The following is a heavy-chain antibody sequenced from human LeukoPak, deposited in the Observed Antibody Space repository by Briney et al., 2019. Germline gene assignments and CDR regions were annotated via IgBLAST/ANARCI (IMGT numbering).Heavy chain of an antibody. CDR3: TTDLDY. CDR1: GFIFSDVW. Sequence: GGSLRLSCAGSGFIFSDVWMSWVRQAPGKGVEWVARIKTKAEGGTIDYAAPVKGRFIISRDDSEKRLDLQMSSLKSEDTGVYYCTTDLDYWGQGTLVTVSS. V-gene: IGHV3-15*01. J-gene: IGHJ4*02. CDR2: IKTKAEGGTI.